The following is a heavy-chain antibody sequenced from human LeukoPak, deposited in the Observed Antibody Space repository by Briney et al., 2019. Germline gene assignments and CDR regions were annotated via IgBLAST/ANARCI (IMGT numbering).Heavy chain of an antibody. D-gene: IGHD5-18*01. Sequence: PVASVNVSCKASGGTFSSYAISWVRQAPGQGLEWMGGIIPIFGTANYAQKFQGRVTITADESTSTAYMELSSLRSEDTAVYYCARDRDRYSYGQREYYFDYWGQGTLVTVSS. CDR1: GGTFSSYA. CDR2: IIPIFGTA. J-gene: IGHJ4*02. V-gene: IGHV1-69*13. CDR3: ARDRDRYSYGQREYYFDY.